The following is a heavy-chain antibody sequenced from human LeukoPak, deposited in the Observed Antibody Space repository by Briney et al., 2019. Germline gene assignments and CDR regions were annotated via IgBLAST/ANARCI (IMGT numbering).Heavy chain of an antibody. CDR2: IYYSGST. CDR3: ARAAISGANRWFDP. Sequence: PSETLSLTCTVSGGSISSGDYYWSWIRQHPGKGLEWIGYIYYSGSTYYNPSLKSRVTISVDTSKNQFSLKLSSVTAADTAVYYCARAAISGANRWFDPWGQGTLVTVSS. CDR1: GGSISSGDYY. D-gene: IGHD1-26*01. J-gene: IGHJ5*02. V-gene: IGHV4-31*03.